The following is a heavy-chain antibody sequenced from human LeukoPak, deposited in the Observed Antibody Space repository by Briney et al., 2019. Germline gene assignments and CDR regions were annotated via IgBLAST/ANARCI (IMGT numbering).Heavy chain of an antibody. CDR3: AKRVRGVISPYYYYGMDV. D-gene: IGHD3-10*01. Sequence: GGSLRLSCAASGFTFSSNAMSWVRQAPGKGLEWFSAISGSGGSTYYADSVKGRFTISRDNSKNTLYLQMNSLRAEDTAVYYCAKRVRGVISPYYYYGMDVWGKGTTVTVSS. J-gene: IGHJ6*04. CDR1: GFTFSSNA. CDR2: ISGSGGST. V-gene: IGHV3-23*01.